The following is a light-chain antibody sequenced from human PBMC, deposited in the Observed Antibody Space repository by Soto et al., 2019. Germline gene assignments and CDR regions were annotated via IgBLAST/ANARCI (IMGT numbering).Light chain of an antibody. Sequence: DIQMTQCPSTLSASVGGRCAITCRASQTMSRWLAWYQQKPGKAPKLLIYEASSLQSGVPSRFSGSGSGTEFPLSISSLQPDDFATYSCQHYNVYPWTFGQGTKVDIK. CDR2: EAS. J-gene: IGKJ1*01. CDR1: QTMSRW. CDR3: QHYNVYPWT. V-gene: IGKV1-5*03.